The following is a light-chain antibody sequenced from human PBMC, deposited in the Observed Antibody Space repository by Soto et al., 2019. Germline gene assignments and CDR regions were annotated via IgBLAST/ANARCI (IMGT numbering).Light chain of an antibody. J-gene: IGKJ1*01. CDR2: GAS. CDR3: QQYADSRWT. CDR1: QSVASAY. Sequence: EIVLTQSPGTLSLSPGETATLSCRASQSVASAYLAWYQHRPGQAPRLLIYGASSRATGIADRITGSGSGTDFTLTINSLEPEDFAVYYCQQYADSRWTFGQGTKVE. V-gene: IGKV3-20*01.